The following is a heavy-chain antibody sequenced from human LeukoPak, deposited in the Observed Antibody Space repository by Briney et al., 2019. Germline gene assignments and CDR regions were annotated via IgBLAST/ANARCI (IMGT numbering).Heavy chain of an antibody. CDR1: GGSISSGGYY. D-gene: IGHD3-9*01. CDR3: ARGDDILTGYSYFDY. J-gene: IGHJ4*02. Sequence: PSQTLSLTCTVSGGSISSGGYYWSWIRQHPGKGLEWIGYIYYSGGTYYNPSLKSRVTISVDTSKNQFSLKLSSVTAADTAVYYCARGDDILTGYSYFDYWGQGTLVTVSS. V-gene: IGHV4-31*03. CDR2: IYYSGGT.